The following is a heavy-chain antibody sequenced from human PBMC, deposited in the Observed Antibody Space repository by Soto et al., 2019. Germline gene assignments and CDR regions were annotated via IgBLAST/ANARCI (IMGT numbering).Heavy chain of an antibody. CDR3: AKDSPHYYDSSGQFDY. Sequence: WWSLRLSCSASGFTFSRYAMSWFRQAPGKGLEWVSAISGSGGSTYYADSVKGRFTISRDNSKNTLYLQMNSLRAEDTAVYYCAKDSPHYYDSSGQFDYWGQGTLVTVSS. CDR2: ISGSGGST. J-gene: IGHJ4*02. V-gene: IGHV3-23*01. D-gene: IGHD3-22*01. CDR1: GFTFSRYA.